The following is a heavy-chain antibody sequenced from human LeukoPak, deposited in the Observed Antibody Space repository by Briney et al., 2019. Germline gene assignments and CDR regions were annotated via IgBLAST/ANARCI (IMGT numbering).Heavy chain of an antibody. V-gene: IGHV3-21*01. Sequence: GGSLRLSCAASGFTFSSYSMNWVRQAPGKGLEWVSSISSSSYIYYADSVKGRFTISRDNAKNSLYLQMNSLRAEDTAVYYCARDLRTDGMDVWGKGTTVTVSS. J-gene: IGHJ6*04. CDR2: ISSSSYI. CDR3: ARDLRTDGMDV. CDR1: GFTFSSYS.